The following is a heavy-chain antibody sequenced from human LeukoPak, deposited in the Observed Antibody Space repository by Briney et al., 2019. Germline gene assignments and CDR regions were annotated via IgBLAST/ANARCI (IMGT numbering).Heavy chain of an antibody. J-gene: IGHJ4*02. Sequence: GGSLRLSCAASGFTFSSYSMSWVRQAPGEGLEWVANLKQEGSEKSYVDSVKGRFTISRDNAKNSMYLQMNSLRAEDTAVYYCAKGYDILAAYALGFDYWGQGTLVTVSS. CDR3: AKGYDILAAYALGFDY. CDR2: LKQEGSEK. D-gene: IGHD3-9*01. V-gene: IGHV3-7*03. CDR1: GFTFSSYS.